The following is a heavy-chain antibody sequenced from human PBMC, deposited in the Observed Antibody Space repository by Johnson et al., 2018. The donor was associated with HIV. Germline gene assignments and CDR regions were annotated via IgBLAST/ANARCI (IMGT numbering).Heavy chain of an antibody. D-gene: IGHD3-3*01. V-gene: IGHV3-30*04. CDR3: ARGGPRYNFWSGHTDAFDI. Sequence: QMQLVESGGGVVQPGRSLRLSCAASGFTFSSYAMHWVRQAPGKGLEWVAVISYDGSNKYYAESVKGRFTISRDNAKNSLFLQMNSLRAGDTAVYYCARGGPRYNFWSGHTDAFDIWGQGTMVTVSS. CDR2: ISYDGSNK. J-gene: IGHJ3*02. CDR1: GFTFSSYA.